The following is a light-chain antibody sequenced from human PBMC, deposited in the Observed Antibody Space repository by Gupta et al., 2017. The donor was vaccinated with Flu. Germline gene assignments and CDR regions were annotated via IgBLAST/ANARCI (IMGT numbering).Light chain of an antibody. CDR2: EAS. Sequence: DIVLTQSPATLSLSPGESATLSCRASQSVSSYLAWYQQKPGQAPRLLIYEASNRATGIPARLSGSGSGTDFTLTISSLEPEDFAVYYCQQRSNWPPLTFGGGTKVEIK. CDR1: QSVSSY. J-gene: IGKJ4*01. CDR3: QQRSNWPPLT. V-gene: IGKV3-11*01.